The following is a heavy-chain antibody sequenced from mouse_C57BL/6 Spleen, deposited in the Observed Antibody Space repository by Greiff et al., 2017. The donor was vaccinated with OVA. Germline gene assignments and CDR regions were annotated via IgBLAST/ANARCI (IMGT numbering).Heavy chain of an antibody. V-gene: IGHV1-82*01. CDR1: GYAFSSSW. J-gene: IGHJ2*01. CDR2: IYPGDGDT. Sequence: VKLQQSGPELVKPGASVKISCKASGYAFSSSWMNWVKQRPGKGLEWIGRIYPGDGDTNYNGKFKGKATLTADKSSSTAYMQLSSLTSEDSAVYFCARSKLLRSRVVDYWGKGTTLTVPS. D-gene: IGHD1-1*01. CDR3: ARSKLLRSRVVDY.